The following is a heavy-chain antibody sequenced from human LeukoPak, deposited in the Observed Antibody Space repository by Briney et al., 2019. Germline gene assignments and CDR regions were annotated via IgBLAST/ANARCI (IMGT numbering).Heavy chain of an antibody. Sequence: GASPRLSCAASGFAFSHYAMSWVRQAPGKGLEWVSTISDSGGSTFYADSVKGRFTISRDNSKNTLYVQVNSLRAEDTAVYYCAKDYSRSDDSGTEKDLPFDYWGQGTLVTVSS. D-gene: IGHD3-10*01. CDR1: GFAFSHYA. J-gene: IGHJ4*02. V-gene: IGHV3-23*01. CDR2: ISDSGGST. CDR3: AKDYSRSDDSGTEKDLPFDY.